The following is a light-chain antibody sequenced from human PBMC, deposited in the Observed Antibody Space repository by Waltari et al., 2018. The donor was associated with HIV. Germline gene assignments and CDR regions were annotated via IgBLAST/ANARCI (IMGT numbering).Light chain of an antibody. CDR3: CSYGGSFFYV. V-gene: IGLV2-11*01. CDR2: DVN. Sequence: QSALTQPRSVSGSPGRSVTISCTGTSSDVGGYNYVSWYQQHPGKAPKLMIYDVNKRPSVVPDRFSGSKSGNTASLTISGLQAEDEADYYCCSYGGSFFYVFGTGTKVTVL. J-gene: IGLJ1*01. CDR1: SSDVGGYNY.